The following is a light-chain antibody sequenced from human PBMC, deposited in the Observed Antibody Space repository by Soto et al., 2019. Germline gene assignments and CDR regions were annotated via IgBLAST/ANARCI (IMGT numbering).Light chain of an antibody. CDR2: AAS. CDR3: QQSYSTPWT. CDR1: QSISSY. J-gene: IGKJ1*01. V-gene: IGKV1-39*01. Sequence: DIQMTQSPSSLSASVGDRVTITCRAVQSISSYLNWYHQKPGKAHKLLIYAASTLQSGVPSRFSGYGSGTDFTLTITSLQPDDFATYYCQQSYSTPWTFGQGTKVEIK.